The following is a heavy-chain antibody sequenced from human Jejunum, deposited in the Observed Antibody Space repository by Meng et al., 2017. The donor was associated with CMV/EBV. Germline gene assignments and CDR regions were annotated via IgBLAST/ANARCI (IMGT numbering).Heavy chain of an antibody. CDR2: INQDGSKK. CDR3: ARRPLGFCSSMSCQPLWYFDL. V-gene: IGHV3-7*01. CDR1: SW. Sequence: SWMGWVRQAPGKGLEWVANINQDGSKKYYVGSVKGRFTISRDNAKNSLYLQMNSLRAEDAAVYYCARRPLGFCSSMSCQPLWYFDLWGRDTLVTVSS. D-gene: IGHD2-2*01. J-gene: IGHJ2*01.